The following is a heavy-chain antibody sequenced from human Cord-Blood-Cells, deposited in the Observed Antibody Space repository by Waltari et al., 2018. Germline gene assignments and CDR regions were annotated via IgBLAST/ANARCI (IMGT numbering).Heavy chain of an antibody. CDR2: IYYSEGT. Sequence: QLQLQESGPGLVKPSETLSLTCTVSGGSISSSSYYWGWIRQPPGKGLEWIGSIYYSEGTSYTPSLESRGTISVDTSKNQFSLKLSVVTAADTAVYYCARRRVGRALDYWGQGTLVTVSS. CDR3: ARRRVGRALDY. CDR1: GGSISSSSYY. V-gene: IGHV4-39*07. D-gene: IGHD3-10*01. J-gene: IGHJ4*02.